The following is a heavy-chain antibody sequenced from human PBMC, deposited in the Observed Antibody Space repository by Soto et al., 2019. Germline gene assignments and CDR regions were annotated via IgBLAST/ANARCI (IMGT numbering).Heavy chain of an antibody. CDR1: GGSFSGYY. V-gene: IGHV4-34*01. CDR2: INHSGST. CDR3: ATVLVGARLYYFDY. D-gene: IGHD1-26*01. Sequence: QVQLQQWGAGLLKPSETLSLTCAVYGGSFSGYYWSWIRQPPGKGLEWIGEINHSGSTNYNPSPKRRVTIPVDAYKSQFSLELSSVTAAGTAVYYCATVLVGARLYYFDYWGQGTLVTVSS. J-gene: IGHJ4*02.